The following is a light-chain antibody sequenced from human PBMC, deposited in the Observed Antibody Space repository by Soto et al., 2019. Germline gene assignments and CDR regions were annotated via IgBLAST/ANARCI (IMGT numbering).Light chain of an antibody. CDR3: SSYTTTSRLV. J-gene: IGLJ2*01. V-gene: IGLV2-14*01. CDR2: DVT. CDR1: SSDLGDYNY. Sequence: QSALTQPASVSGSPGQSITISCTGTSSDLGDYNYVSWYQQYPGKAPKIMIYDVTNRPSGVSNRFSGSKSGNTASLTISGLQADDEADYYCSSYTTTSRLVFGGGAQLTVL.